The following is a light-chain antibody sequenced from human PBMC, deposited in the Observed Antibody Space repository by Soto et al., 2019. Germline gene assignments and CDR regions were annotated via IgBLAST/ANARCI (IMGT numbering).Light chain of an antibody. V-gene: IGLV2-11*01. CDR1: SSDVGGFNS. J-gene: IGLJ1*01. CDR3: CSYAGSYSYA. Sequence: QSVLTQPRSVSGPPGQSVTISCTGTSSDVGGFNSVSWYQQHPGKAPKLMIYDVNKRPSGVPDRFSGSKSGSTASLTISGLQAEDEADYYCCSYAGSYSYAFATGTKV. CDR2: DVN.